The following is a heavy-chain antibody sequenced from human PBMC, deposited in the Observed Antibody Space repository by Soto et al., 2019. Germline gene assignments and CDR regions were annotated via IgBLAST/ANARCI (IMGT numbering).Heavy chain of an antibody. D-gene: IGHD6-19*01. CDR2: IYYSGST. CDR3: ARGIEGWYQGRYYYGMDV. Sequence: QVQLQESGPGLVKPSETLSLTCTVSGGSVSSGSYYWSWIRQPPGKGLEWIGYIYYSGSTNSNPSLKNRDAIALDTSKNQSSLKLSSVTAADTAVYYCARGIEGWYQGRYYYGMDVWGQGTTVTVSS. J-gene: IGHJ6*02. V-gene: IGHV4-61*01. CDR1: GGSVSSGSYY.